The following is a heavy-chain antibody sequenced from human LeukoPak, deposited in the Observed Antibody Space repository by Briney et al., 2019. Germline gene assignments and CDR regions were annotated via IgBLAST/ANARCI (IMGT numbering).Heavy chain of an antibody. CDR2: ISYDGSNK. Sequence: GGSLRLSCAASGFTFSSYAIHWVRQAPGKGLEWVAVISYDGSNKYYADSAKGRSTISRDNSKNTLYLQMNSLRAEDTAVYYCARDNWHGMDVWGQGTTVTVSS. J-gene: IGHJ6*02. CDR1: GFTFSSYA. CDR3: ARDNWHGMDV. V-gene: IGHV3-30*04.